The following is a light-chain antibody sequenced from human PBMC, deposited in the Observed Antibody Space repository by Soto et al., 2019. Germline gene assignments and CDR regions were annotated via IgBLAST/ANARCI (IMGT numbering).Light chain of an antibody. CDR2: GAS. Sequence: VLTQSPATLSVSPGERATLLCRASQSFXSSFDWSQQKPGQAPRLLXDGASTRATGSPARLSGSGSGTDFTLPISGLQSEDSAVYYCQQYGYWTRTFGQGTKVDIK. CDR3: QQYGYWTRT. J-gene: IGKJ1*01. CDR1: QSFXSS. V-gene: IGKV3-15*01.